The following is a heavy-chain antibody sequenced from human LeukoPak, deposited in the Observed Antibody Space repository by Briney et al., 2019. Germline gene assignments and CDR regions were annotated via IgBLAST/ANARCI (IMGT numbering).Heavy chain of an antibody. D-gene: IGHD2-15*01. J-gene: IGHJ4*02. Sequence: SETLSLTCAVSGVSISSGGYSWSWVRQPPGKGLGWIGYIYHSGSTYYNPSLKSRVTISVDGSQNQFSLQLTSVTAADTAVYYCARGGGYFSYFDYWGQGTLVTVSS. CDR2: IYHSGST. CDR1: GVSISSGGYS. V-gene: IGHV4-30-2*01. CDR3: ARGGGYFSYFDY.